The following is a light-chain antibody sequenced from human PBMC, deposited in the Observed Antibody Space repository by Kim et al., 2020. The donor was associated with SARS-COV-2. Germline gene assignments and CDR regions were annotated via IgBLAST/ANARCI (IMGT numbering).Light chain of an antibody. CDR2: DHS. Sequence: QSVLTQPPSVSAAPGQRVTISCSGSSSNIGKNYVSWYQQVPGTAPKLLIYDHSQRPSGIPDRFSGSKYGTSATLAISGLQTGDEANYYCGTWDSSLRVGVFGGGTQLTVL. J-gene: IGLJ3*02. V-gene: IGLV1-51*01. CDR3: GTWDSSLRVGV. CDR1: SSNIGKNY.